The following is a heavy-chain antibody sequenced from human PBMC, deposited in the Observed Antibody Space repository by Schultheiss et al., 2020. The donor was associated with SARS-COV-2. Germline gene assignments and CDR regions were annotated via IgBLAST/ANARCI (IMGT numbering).Heavy chain of an antibody. J-gene: IGHJ4*02. V-gene: IGHV1-2*02. Sequence: ASVKVSCKASGYTFTGYYMHWVRQAPGQGLEWMGWINPNSGGTNYAQKFQGRVTMTRDTSISTAYMELSRLRSDDTAVYFCASELRYFDWLYPFDYWGQGTLVTVSS. CDR1: GYTFTGYY. CDR2: INPNSGGT. D-gene: IGHD3-9*01. CDR3: ASELRYFDWLYPFDY.